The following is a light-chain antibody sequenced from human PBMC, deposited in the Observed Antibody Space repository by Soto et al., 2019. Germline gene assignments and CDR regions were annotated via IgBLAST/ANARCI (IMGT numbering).Light chain of an antibody. Sequence: HSALTQPPSVSGSPGQSVTISCTGTSSDVGSYNRVSWYQQPPGTAPKLMIYEVTNRPSGVPDRFSGTKSGNTASLTISGLQAEDEADYYCSSYTDDTTLVFGGGTKLTVL. CDR3: SSYTDDTTLV. V-gene: IGLV2-18*02. CDR1: SSDVGSYNR. J-gene: IGLJ3*02. CDR2: EVT.